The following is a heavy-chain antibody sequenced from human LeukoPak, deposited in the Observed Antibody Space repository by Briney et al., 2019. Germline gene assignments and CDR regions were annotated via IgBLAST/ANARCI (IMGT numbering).Heavy chain of an antibody. CDR1: GFTFSYFE. J-gene: IGHJ4*02. CDR3: VKVAKYYYGSETYYFFEH. CDR2: ISSSGSPK. Sequence: GGSLRLSCAASGFTFSYFEMNWVRQAPGKGLELVSYISSSGSPKYYADSVKGRFTISRDNAKNSLYLQMNSLRVEDTGIYYCVKVAKYYYGSETYYFFEHWGQGTPVTASS. V-gene: IGHV3-48*03. D-gene: IGHD3-10*01.